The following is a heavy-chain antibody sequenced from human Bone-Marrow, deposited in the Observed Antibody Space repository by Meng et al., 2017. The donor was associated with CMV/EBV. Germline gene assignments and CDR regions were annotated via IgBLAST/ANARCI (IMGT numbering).Heavy chain of an antibody. Sequence: ASVKVSCKAFEYTFIDHHMHWVRQARGQGLEWMGWTNPNSGGTKYAQKFQGRVTLTRDTSISTAYMDLSRRRSDDTAVYYCARGTIMNRDDHHHGVDVWGQGATVTVPS. D-gene: IGHD1-1*01. V-gene: IGHV1-2*02. J-gene: IGHJ6*01. CDR2: TNPNSGGT. CDR3: ARGTIMNRDDHHHGVDV. CDR1: EYTFIDHH.